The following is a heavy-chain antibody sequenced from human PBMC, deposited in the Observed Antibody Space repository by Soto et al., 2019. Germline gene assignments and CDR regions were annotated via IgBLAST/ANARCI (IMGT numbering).Heavy chain of an antibody. CDR2: ISSSSSYI. Sequence: PSETLRLSCAASGFTFSSYSMNWVRQAPGKGLEWVSSISSSSSYIYYADSVKGRFTISRDNAKSSLYLQMNSLRAEDTAVYYCARVHPTYYDFWSGYYTQHYYGMDVWGQGTTVTVSS. V-gene: IGHV3-21*01. CDR1: GFTFSSYS. CDR3: ARVHPTYYDFWSGYYTQHYYGMDV. D-gene: IGHD3-3*01. J-gene: IGHJ6*02.